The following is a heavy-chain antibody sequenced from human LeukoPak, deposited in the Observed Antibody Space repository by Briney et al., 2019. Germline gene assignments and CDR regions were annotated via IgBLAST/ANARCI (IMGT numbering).Heavy chain of an antibody. CDR2: IKSKTDGGTT. Sequence: PGGSLRLSCAASGFTFSNAWMSWVRQAPGKGLEWVGRIKSKTDGGTTDYAAPVKGRFTISRDDSKNTLYLQMNSLKTEDTAVYYCTTDLRRYCSGGSCWGFDYWGQGTLVTVSS. J-gene: IGHJ4*02. CDR3: TTDLRRYCSGGSCWGFDY. V-gene: IGHV3-15*01. D-gene: IGHD2-15*01. CDR1: GFTFSNAW.